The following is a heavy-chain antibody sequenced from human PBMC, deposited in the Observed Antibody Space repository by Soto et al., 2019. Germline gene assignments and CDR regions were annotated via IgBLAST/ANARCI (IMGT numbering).Heavy chain of an antibody. CDR2: ISYDASNK. CDR3: VREPWGFSGTWYDY. CDR1: GFTFSSYG. D-gene: IGHD6-13*01. J-gene: IGHJ4*02. Sequence: PGGSLRLSCAASGFTFSSYGMHWVRQAPGKGLEWVAVISYDASNKYYADSVKGRFTISIDNTKNTLYLQMNSLRVEDTAMYYCVREPWGFSGTWYDYWGQGTLVTVSS. V-gene: IGHV3-30*03.